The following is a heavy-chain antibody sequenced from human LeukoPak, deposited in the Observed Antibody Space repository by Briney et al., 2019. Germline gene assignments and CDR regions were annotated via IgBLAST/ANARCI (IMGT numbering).Heavy chain of an antibody. V-gene: IGHV3-23*01. CDR2: ISGSGGST. J-gene: IGHJ4*02. D-gene: IGHD4-17*01. CDR1: GFTFSNAW. CDR3: AKARGDYLRRSFDY. Sequence: SGGSLRLSCAASGFTFSNAWMSWVRQAPGKGLEWVSAISGSGGSTYYADSVKGRFSISRDNSKNTLYLQINTLRAEDTALYYCAKARGDYLRRSFDYWGQGALVTVSS.